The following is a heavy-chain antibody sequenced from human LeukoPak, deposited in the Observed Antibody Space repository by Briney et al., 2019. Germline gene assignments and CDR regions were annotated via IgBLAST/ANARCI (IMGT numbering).Heavy chain of an antibody. V-gene: IGHV4-34*01. D-gene: IGHD2-2*02. CDR2: INHSGGT. CDR3: VRGLYCTSTNCYKDY. CDR1: GVSISSYY. J-gene: IGHJ4*02. Sequence: PSETLSLTCSVSGVSISSYYWSWIRQPPGKGLEWIGEINHSGGTNYNPSLKSRVIISADTSKNQFSLKLYSVTAADTAVYYCVRGLYCTSTNCYKDYWGQGTLVTVSS.